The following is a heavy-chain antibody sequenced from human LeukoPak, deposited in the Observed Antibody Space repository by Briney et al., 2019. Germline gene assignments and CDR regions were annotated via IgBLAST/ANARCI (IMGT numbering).Heavy chain of an antibody. D-gene: IGHD3-22*01. J-gene: IGHJ4*02. CDR3: ARERRWLLARINDY. CDR1: GGSFSGYY. Sequence: SETLSLTCAVYGGSFSGYYWSWIRQPPGKGLEWIGESNHSGSTNYNPSLKSRVTISVDTSKNQFSLKLSSVTAADTAVYYCARERRWLLARINDYWGQGTLVTVSS. CDR2: SNHSGST. V-gene: IGHV4-34*01.